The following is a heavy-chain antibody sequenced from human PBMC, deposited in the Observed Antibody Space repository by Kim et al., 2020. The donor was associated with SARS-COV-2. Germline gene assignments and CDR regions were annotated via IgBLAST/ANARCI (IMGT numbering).Heavy chain of an antibody. CDR1: GFTFSSYD. J-gene: IGHJ4*02. Sequence: GGSLRLSCAASGFTFSSYDMSWVRQAPGKGLEWVSGIHSNGVNTYYADSVKGRFTISRDISKNTLYLQMNSLRAEDTAVYYCAKVDCSGGSCSHYWGQGT. V-gene: IGHV3-23*01. CDR2: IHSNGVNT. D-gene: IGHD2-15*01. CDR3: AKVDCSGGSCSHY.